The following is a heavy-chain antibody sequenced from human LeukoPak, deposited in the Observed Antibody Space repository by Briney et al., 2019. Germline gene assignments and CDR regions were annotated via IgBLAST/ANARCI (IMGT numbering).Heavy chain of an antibody. CDR2: IYYSGNT. D-gene: IGHD3-22*01. CDR3: ARYYYYDSSGYYDGYYFDY. Sequence: SETLSLTCTVSGGSISSSSYYWGWIRQPPGKGLEWIGSIYYSGNTYYNPSLRSRVTISVDTSKNQFSLKLSSVTAADTAVYYCARYYYYDSSGYYDGYYFDYWGQGTLVTVSS. J-gene: IGHJ4*02. V-gene: IGHV4-39*01. CDR1: GGSISSSSYY.